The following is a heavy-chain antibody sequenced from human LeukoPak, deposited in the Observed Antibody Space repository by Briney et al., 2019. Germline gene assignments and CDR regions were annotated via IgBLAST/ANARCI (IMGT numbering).Heavy chain of an antibody. CDR1: GDRVSSNSAA. D-gene: IGHD6-19*01. CDR3: ARALRYSSGWALDY. V-gene: IGHV6-1*01. J-gene: IGHJ4*02. CDR2: TYYRSKWYN. Sequence: SQTLSLTCAISGDRVSSNSAAWNWVRQSPSRGLEWLGRTYYRSKWYNDYAVSVKSRITINPDTSKNLFSLQLNSVTPEDTAVYYCARALRYSSGWALDYWGQGTLVTVSS.